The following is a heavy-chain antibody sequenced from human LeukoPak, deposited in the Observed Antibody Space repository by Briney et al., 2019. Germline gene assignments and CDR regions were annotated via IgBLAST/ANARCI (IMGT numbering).Heavy chain of an antibody. CDR1: GFTFSSYS. CDR2: ISSSSSHI. CDR3: ARGLSSWSPFSYFDY. V-gene: IGHV3-21*01. Sequence: GGSLRLSCAASGFTFSSYSMNWVRQAPGKGLEWVSSISSSSSHIYYADSVKGRFTISRDNAKNSLYLQMNSLRAEDTAVYYCARGLSSWSPFSYFDYWGQGTLVTVSS. J-gene: IGHJ4*02. D-gene: IGHD6-13*01.